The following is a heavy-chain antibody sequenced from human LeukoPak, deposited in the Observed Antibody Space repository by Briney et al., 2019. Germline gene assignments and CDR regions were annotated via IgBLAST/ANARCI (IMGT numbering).Heavy chain of an antibody. Sequence: GGSLRLSCSASGFTFSSYAMLWVRQAPGKGLECVSAIGSGGSTHYADSVKGRFTISRDDSENTLYLQMSSLRAEDTAVYYCAMNWNCDYWGQGTLVTVSS. CDR3: AMNWNCDY. D-gene: IGHD1-1*01. CDR1: GFTFSSYA. J-gene: IGHJ4*02. V-gene: IGHV3-64D*09. CDR2: IGSGGST.